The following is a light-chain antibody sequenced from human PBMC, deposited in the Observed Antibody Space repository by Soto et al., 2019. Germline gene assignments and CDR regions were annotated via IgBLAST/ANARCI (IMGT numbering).Light chain of an antibody. Sequence: DIVMTQSPDFLAVSLGERATINCKSSQSVLYSSKNKNYLAWYQQKPGQAPKLLIYWASTRESGVPDRFSGSGSGTDFTLTISSLQAEDAAVYYCQQYYRSSWTFGQGTKVEIK. CDR1: QSVLYSSKNKNY. CDR2: WAS. V-gene: IGKV4-1*01. CDR3: QQYYRSSWT. J-gene: IGKJ1*01.